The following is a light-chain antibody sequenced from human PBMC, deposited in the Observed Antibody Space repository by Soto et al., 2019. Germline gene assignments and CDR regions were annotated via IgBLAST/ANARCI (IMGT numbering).Light chain of an antibody. CDR2: AAS. CDR3: LQDHNYPWT. V-gene: IGKV1-6*01. J-gene: IGKJ1*01. Sequence: IQMNQSPSTLSASVVDRVTITFLASQAIRNDLGWYQQKPGKVPKVLIFAASTLESGVPSRFSGSGSGTDFTLTISSLEPEDFATYYCLQDHNYPWTFGQGTKV. CDR1: QAIRND.